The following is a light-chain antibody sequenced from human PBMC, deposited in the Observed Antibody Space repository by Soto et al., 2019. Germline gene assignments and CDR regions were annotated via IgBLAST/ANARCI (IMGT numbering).Light chain of an antibody. J-gene: IGKJ2*01. CDR1: QNINTC. CDR3: QPSNG. Sequence: DIQMTQSPSILSASVGDRVTITCRATQNINTCLAWYQQKQGKAPKMLIYDASRLQNGVPSRFSGSGSGTQFTLTISSRQPDDFVTYYCQPSNGFGPGTTL. V-gene: IGKV1-5*01. CDR2: DAS.